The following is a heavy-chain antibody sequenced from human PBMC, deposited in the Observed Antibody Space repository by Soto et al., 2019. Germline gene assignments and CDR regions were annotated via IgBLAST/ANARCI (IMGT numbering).Heavy chain of an antibody. Sequence: PGGSLRLSCAASGFTFSSYVMHWVGQSPGKGLEWVAVISYDGSNKYYADSVKGRFTISRDNSKHTLYLQMNSLRPEDTAVYYCAKDLEGYCTTTSCYTYFGLDVWGQGTTVTVSS. CDR2: ISYDGSNK. CDR1: GFTFSSYV. D-gene: IGHD2-2*01. CDR3: AKDLEGYCTTTSCYTYFGLDV. V-gene: IGHV3-30*18. J-gene: IGHJ6*02.